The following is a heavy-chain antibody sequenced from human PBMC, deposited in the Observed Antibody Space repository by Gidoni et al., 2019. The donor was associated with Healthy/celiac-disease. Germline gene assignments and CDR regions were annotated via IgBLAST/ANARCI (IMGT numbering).Heavy chain of an antibody. CDR2: IYYRGDT. CDR1: GGSISSRDYY. Sequence: QLQLQESGPGLLKPSETLSLTCSVSGGSISSRDYYWGWARQPPGKGLEWIGTIYYRGDTYYNPSLKCRVSISVDTSKNQFSLWLTSVTAADTAMYYCARDVRYSSSWSHFDYWGQGILVTVSS. D-gene: IGHD6-13*01. V-gene: IGHV4-39*07. J-gene: IGHJ4*02. CDR3: ARDVRYSSSWSHFDY.